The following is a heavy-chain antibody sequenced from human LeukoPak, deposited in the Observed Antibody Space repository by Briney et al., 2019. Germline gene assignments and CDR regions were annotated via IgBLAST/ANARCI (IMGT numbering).Heavy chain of an antibody. CDR2: INGDGSST. D-gene: IGHD3-16*01. V-gene: IGHV3-74*01. J-gene: IGHJ4*02. CDR3: ASAYYHYYFDY. Sequence: GGTLRLSCEASGFTFRSYWMHWVRQAPGKGLVWVSRINGDGSSTSYADSVKGRFTISRDNAKNTLYLQMNSLRAEDSAVYYCASAYYHYYFDYWGQGTLVTVSS. CDR1: GFTFRSYW.